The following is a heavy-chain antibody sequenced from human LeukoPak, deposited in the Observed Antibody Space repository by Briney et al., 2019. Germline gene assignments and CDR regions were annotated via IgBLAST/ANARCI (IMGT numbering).Heavy chain of an antibody. CDR1: GFTFSSYE. Sequence: GGSLRLSCAASGFTFSSYEMNWVRQAPGKGLEWVSYISSSGSTIYYADSVKGRFTISRDIAKNSLYLQMNSLRAEDTAVYCCAVTSRRFNMVRGVISSFDIWGQGTMVTVSS. CDR3: AVTSRRFNMVRGVISSFDI. CDR2: ISSSGSTI. V-gene: IGHV3-48*03. J-gene: IGHJ3*02. D-gene: IGHD3-10*01.